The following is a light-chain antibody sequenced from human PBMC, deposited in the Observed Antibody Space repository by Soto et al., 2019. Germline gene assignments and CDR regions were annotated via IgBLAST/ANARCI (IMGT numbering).Light chain of an antibody. CDR3: QQYRSYVFT. V-gene: IGKV1-5*01. CDR1: QSISSW. CDR2: DAS. Sequence: DIQMTQSPSTLSASVGDRVTIACRASQSISSWLAWYQQKPGKAPKLLIYDASSLESGVPSRFSGSGAGTEFPLTISSLHPDDVATYYCQQYRSYVFTFGQGTKLEIK. J-gene: IGKJ2*01.